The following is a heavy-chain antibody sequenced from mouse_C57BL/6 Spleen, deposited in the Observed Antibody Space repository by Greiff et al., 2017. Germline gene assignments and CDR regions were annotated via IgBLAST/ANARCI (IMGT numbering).Heavy chain of an antibody. CDR2: ISSGSSTI. V-gene: IGHV5-17*01. J-gene: IGHJ1*03. Sequence: EVKLMESGGGLVKPGGSLKLSCAASGFTFSDYGMHWVRQAPEKGLAWVAYISSGSSTIYSADTVKGRFTISRDNAKNTLFLQMTSLRSEDTAMYYWARQDGNWYFDVWGTGTTVTVSS. D-gene: IGHD1-1*01. CDR1: GFTFSDYG. CDR3: ARQDGNWYFDV.